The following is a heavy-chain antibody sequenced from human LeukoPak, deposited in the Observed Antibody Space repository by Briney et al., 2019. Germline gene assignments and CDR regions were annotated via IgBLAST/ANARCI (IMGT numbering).Heavy chain of an antibody. J-gene: IGHJ4*02. CDR2: IYTSGST. D-gene: IGHD1-14*01. CDR1: GGSISSGSCY. Sequence: PWETLSLTCTVSGGSISSGSCYWSWIRQPAGKGLEWIGRIYTSGSTNYNPSLKSRVTISADTSKNQFSLILRSVTAADTAIYYCARGYLYWGQGTLVTVSS. CDR3: ARGYLY. V-gene: IGHV4-61*02.